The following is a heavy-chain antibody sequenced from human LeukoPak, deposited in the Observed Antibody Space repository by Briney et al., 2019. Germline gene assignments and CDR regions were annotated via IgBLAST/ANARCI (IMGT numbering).Heavy chain of an antibody. CDR1: GGSISSSSYY. Sequence: SETLSLTCTVSGGSISSSSYYWGWIRQPPGKGLQWIGSIYYSGSTFYNPSLKSRVTISVDTSKNQFSLRLSSVTAADTAVYYCARQAYGSGSYYNFDYWGQGTLVTVSS. D-gene: IGHD3-10*01. CDR3: ARQAYGSGSYYNFDY. CDR2: IYYSGST. J-gene: IGHJ4*02. V-gene: IGHV4-39*01.